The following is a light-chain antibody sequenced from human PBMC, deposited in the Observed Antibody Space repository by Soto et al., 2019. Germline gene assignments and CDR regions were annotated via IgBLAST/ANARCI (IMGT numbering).Light chain of an antibody. V-gene: IGKV2-30*02. CDR2: KVS. Sequence: DVVMTQSPLSLPVTLGQPASISCRSNQSLVHSDGIAYFSWFQQRPGRSPRRLIYKVSNRDSGVPARFSGSGSGTDFALKISRVEAEDVGVYYCMQRTHWPITFGGGTKVDIK. CDR1: QSLVHSDGIAY. CDR3: MQRTHWPIT. J-gene: IGKJ4*01.